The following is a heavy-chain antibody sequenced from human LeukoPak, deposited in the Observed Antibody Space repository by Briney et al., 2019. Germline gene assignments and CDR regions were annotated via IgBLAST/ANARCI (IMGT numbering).Heavy chain of an antibody. V-gene: IGHV4-34*01. Sequence: PSETLSPTCAVYGGSFSGYYWSWIRQPPGKGLEWIGEINHSGSTNYNPSLKSRVTISVDTSKNQFSLKLSSVTAADTAVYYCARGGWSSGNLKYFDYWGQGTLVTVSS. D-gene: IGHD4-23*01. J-gene: IGHJ4*02. CDR2: INHSGST. CDR3: ARGGWSSGNLKYFDY. CDR1: GGSFSGYY.